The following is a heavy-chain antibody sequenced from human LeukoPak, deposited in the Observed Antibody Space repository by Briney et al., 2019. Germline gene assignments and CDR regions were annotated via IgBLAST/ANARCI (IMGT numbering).Heavy chain of an antibody. CDR3: ANHYGDYSFGY. J-gene: IGHJ4*02. V-gene: IGHV3-23*01. Sequence: GGSLSLSCAASGFTFSSHAVSWVRQAPGRGREWVSDLSGSDGSTYSEDPVKGRFTISRDHAKNPLYLQMNSLRAEDTAVYCCANHYGDYSFGYWGQGTLVTLSS. D-gene: IGHD4-17*01. CDR2: LSGSDGST. CDR1: GFTFSSHA.